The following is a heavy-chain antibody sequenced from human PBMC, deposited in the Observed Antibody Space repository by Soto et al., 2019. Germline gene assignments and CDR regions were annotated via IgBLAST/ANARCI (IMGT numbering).Heavy chain of an antibody. J-gene: IGHJ4*02. CDR1: GYSLSRGSY. D-gene: IGHD6-19*01. CDR3: ARVERSGWTPNFFDS. Sequence: SETPSPTCPVSGYSLSRGSYWGWLRQPPGKGLEWIGTVYHSGSTFYNPSLKSPVAISVDTSKNQFSLRLSSVTAADTALYYCARVERSGWTPNFFDSWGQGTLVTVSS. CDR2: VYHSGST. V-gene: IGHV4-38-2*02.